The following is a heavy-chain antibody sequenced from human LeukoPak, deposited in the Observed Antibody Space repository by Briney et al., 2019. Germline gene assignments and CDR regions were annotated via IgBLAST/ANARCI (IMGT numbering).Heavy chain of an antibody. V-gene: IGHV4-59*01. J-gene: IGHJ4*02. D-gene: IGHD6-13*01. Sequence: SETLSLTCTVSGGSISSYYWSWIRQPPGKGLEWIGYIYYSGSTNYNPSLKSRVTISVDTSKNQFSLKLSSVTAADTAVYYCARAGIAAAGTSYYFDYWGQGTLVTVSS. CDR1: GGSISSYY. CDR2: IYYSGST. CDR3: ARAGIAAAGTSYYFDY.